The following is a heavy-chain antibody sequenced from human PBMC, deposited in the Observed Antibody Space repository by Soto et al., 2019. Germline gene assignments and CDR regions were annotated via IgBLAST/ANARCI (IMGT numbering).Heavy chain of an antibody. CDR2: IYYSGST. CDR1: GGSISSYY. CDR3: ARRYGSGFDY. Sequence: PSETLSLTCTVSGGSISSYYWSWIRQPPGKGLEWIGYIYYSGSTNYNPSLKSRVTISVDTSKNQFSLKLSSVTAADTAVYYCARRYGSGFDYWGQGTLVNGSS. J-gene: IGHJ4*02. V-gene: IGHV4-59*08. D-gene: IGHD5-18*01.